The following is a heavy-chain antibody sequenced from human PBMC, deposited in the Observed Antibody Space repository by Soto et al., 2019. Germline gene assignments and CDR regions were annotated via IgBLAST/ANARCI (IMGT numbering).Heavy chain of an antibody. CDR3: ARDQSNIRGLRWHFDY. CDR2: INPSGGST. CDR1: GYTFTSYY. V-gene: IGHV1-46*01. Sequence: ASVKVSCKASGYTFTSYYMHWVRQAPGQGLEWMGIINPSGGSTSYAQKFQGRVTITRDTSASTAYMELSSLRSEDTAVYYCARDQSNIRGLRWHFDYWGQGTLVTVSS. D-gene: IGHD4-17*01. J-gene: IGHJ4*02.